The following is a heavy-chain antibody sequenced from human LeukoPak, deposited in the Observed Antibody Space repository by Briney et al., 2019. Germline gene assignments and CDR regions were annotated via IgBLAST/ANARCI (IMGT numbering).Heavy chain of an antibody. CDR1: GFNFSSYA. Sequence: PGGSLRPSCVASGFNFSSYAMHWVRQAPAKGLEWVTVILYDGSNQYYSDSVKGRFTISRDNSKNMLYLHMNSLRVEDTAVYYCARGRRHYYYGMDVWGQGTTVTVSS. CDR2: ILYDGSNQ. V-gene: IGHV3-30-3*01. CDR3: ARGRRHYYYGMDV. J-gene: IGHJ6*02. D-gene: IGHD3-10*01.